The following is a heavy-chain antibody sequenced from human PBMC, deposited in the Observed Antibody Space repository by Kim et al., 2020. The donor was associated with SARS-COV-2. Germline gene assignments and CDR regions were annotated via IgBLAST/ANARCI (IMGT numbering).Heavy chain of an antibody. CDR2: ISGSGGST. CDR1: GFTFSSYA. D-gene: IGHD3-10*01. Sequence: GGSLRLSCAASGFTFSSYAMSWVRQAPGKGLEWVSAISGSGGSTYYADSVKGRFTISRDNSKNTLYLQMNSLRAEDTAVYYCAKDGGIWFGELFKFSGWADPWGQGTLVTVSS. V-gene: IGHV3-23*01. J-gene: IGHJ5*02. CDR3: AKDGGIWFGELFKFSGWADP.